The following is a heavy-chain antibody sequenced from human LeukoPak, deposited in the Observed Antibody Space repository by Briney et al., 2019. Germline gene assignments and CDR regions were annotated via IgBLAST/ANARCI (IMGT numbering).Heavy chain of an antibody. CDR1: GHTFTDYT. D-gene: IGHD3-22*01. CDR2: INTNTGNP. V-gene: IGHV7-4-1*02. J-gene: IGHJ4*02. Sequence: ASVKVSCKAFGHTFTDYTMNWVRQAPGQGLEWMGWINTNTGNPTYAQGFTGRIVFSLDTSVSTAYLQISSLKAEDTAVYYCARARGRFYDSSGPKLDYWGQGTLVTVSS. CDR3: ARARGRFYDSSGPKLDY.